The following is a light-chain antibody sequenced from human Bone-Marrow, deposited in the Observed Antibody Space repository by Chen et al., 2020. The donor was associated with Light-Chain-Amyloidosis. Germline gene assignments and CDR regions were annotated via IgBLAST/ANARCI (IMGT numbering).Light chain of an antibody. CDR2: RDT. Sequence: SYELTQPPPLSVSPGQTARITCSGDDLPTKYAYWYQQKPGQAPVLVIHRDTERPSGISERFSGSSAGTTATLTISGDQAEDAADYHCQSADSSGTYEVIFGGGTKLAVL. CDR1: DLPTKY. V-gene: IGLV3-25*03. J-gene: IGLJ2*01. CDR3: QSADSSGTYEVI.